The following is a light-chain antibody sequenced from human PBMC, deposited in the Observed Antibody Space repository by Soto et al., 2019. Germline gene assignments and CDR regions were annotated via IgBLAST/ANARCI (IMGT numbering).Light chain of an antibody. J-gene: IGKJ1*01. CDR3: QQYGSSRWT. CDR2: AAS. V-gene: IGKV3-20*01. Sequence: EIVLTQSPGTLSLSPGERATLSCRASQSVSSSYLAWYQQKPGQAPRLIIYAASSRATDIPDRFSGSGSATDFTLTISRLEPEDFAVYYCQQYGSSRWTFGQGTKVEVK. CDR1: QSVSSSY.